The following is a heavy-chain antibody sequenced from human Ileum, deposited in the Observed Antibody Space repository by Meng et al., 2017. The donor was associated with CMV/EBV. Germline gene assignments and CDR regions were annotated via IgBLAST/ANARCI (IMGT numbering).Heavy chain of an antibody. V-gene: IGHV1-69*10. CDR3: AEGFRGYCSSTSCYLGYNWFDP. CDR1: GGTFSSYA. Sequence: SVKVSCKDSGGTFSSYAISWVRQAPGQGLEWMGGIIPILGIANYAQKFQGRVTITADKSTSTAYMELSSLRSEDTAVYYCAEGFRGYCSSTSCYLGYNWFDPWGQGTLVTVSS. CDR2: IIPILGIA. D-gene: IGHD2-2*01. J-gene: IGHJ5*02.